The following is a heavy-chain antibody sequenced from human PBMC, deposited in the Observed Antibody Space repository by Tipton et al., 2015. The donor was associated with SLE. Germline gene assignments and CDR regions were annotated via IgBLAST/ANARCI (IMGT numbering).Heavy chain of an antibody. CDR1: GGSISSHY. J-gene: IGHJ4*02. Sequence: TLSLTCTVSGGSISSHYWSWIRQPPGKGLEWIGYISYSGSTNYSPSLKSRVTISLDTSKTQFSLNLRSVTAADAAIYYCAGAVPTAAGLRDYWGQGTLVTVSS. D-gene: IGHD6-13*01. CDR3: AGAVPTAAGLRDY. CDR2: ISYSGST. V-gene: IGHV4-59*11.